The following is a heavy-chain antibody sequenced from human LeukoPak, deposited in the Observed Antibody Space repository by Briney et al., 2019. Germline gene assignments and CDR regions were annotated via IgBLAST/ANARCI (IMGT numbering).Heavy chain of an antibody. CDR3: ARGSGSYYDQFNWFDP. V-gene: IGHV1-69*04. D-gene: IGHD3-10*01. CDR2: IIPILGIA. CDR1: GGTFSSYA. Sequence: ASVKVSCKASGGTFSSYAISWVRQAPGQGLEWMGRIIPILGIANYAQKFQGRVTITADKSTSTAYVELSSLRSEDTAVYYCARGSGSYYDQFNWFDPWGQGTLVTVSS. J-gene: IGHJ5*02.